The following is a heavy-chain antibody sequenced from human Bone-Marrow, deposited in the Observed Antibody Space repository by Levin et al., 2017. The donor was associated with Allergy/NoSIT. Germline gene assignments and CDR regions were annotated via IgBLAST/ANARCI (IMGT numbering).Heavy chain of an antibody. Sequence: GGSLRLSCGASGFPLSDFFMSWIRQAPGKGLQWVAYISTKGRYIKYADSVRGRFTISRDNAKNSLDLQMTSLRTDDSAVYYCARFLAAATNYYSGMDGWGQGTTVTVSS. J-gene: IGHJ6*02. CDR1: GFPLSDFF. CDR3: ARFLAAATNYYSGMDG. CDR2: ISTKGRYI. D-gene: IGHD6-13*01. V-gene: IGHV3-11*03.